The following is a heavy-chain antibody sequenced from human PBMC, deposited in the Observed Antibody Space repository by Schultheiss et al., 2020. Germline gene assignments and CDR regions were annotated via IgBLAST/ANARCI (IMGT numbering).Heavy chain of an antibody. CDR2: IYYSGST. V-gene: IGHV4-39*01. J-gene: IGHJ5*02. Sequence: SETLSLTCTVSGGSISSSSYYWGWIRQPPGKGLEWIGSIYYSGSTYYNPSLKSRVTISVDTSKNQFSLKLSSVTAADTAVYYCARGTVTDYYGSGILFDPWGQGTLVTVSS. D-gene: IGHD3-10*01. CDR1: GGSISSSSYY. CDR3: ARGTVTDYYGSGILFDP.